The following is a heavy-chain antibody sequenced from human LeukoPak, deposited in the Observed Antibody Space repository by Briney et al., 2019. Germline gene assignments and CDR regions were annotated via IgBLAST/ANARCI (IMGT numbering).Heavy chain of an antibody. D-gene: IGHD3-9*01. CDR3: AILTGYSAVASDY. J-gene: IGHJ4*02. CDR2: INIDGSST. CDR1: GFTFSSYW. V-gene: IGHV3-74*01. Sequence: GGSLRLSCAASGFTFSSYWMHWVRQAPGKGLVWVSRINIDGSSTSYADSVKGRFTISRDNAKNTLYLQMNSLRAEDTAVYYCAILTGYSAVASDYWGQGTLVTVSS.